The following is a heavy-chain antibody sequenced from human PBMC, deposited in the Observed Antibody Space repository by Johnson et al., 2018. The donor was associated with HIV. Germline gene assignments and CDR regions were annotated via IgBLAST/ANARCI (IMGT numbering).Heavy chain of an antibody. J-gene: IGHJ3*02. Sequence: VQLVESGGGVVQPGRSLRLSCAASGFTFSSYAMSWVRQAPGKGLEWVSGISGSGGGTYYADSVKGRFTISRDNSKNTLFLQMNSLRAEDTALYYCARGAYSSSWHASDASDIWGQGTMVTVSS. CDR1: GFTFSSYA. D-gene: IGHD6-13*01. V-gene: IGHV3-23*04. CDR2: ISGSGGGT. CDR3: ARGAYSSSWHASDASDI.